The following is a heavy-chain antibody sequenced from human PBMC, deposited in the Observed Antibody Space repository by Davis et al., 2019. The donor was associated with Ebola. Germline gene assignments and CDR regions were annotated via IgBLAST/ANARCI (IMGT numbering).Heavy chain of an antibody. D-gene: IGHD6-19*01. Sequence: GGSLRLSCAASGFTFISFWMTWVRQVPGKGLEWVANIKKDGSDVYYVDSVRGRFTFSRDNARNSLYLQMNNLRAEDTAVYYCAKVAGTKYSTGWNDYFEDWGQGTLVTVSS. V-gene: IGHV3-7*01. CDR1: GFTFISFW. CDR3: AKVAGTKYSTGWNDYFED. J-gene: IGHJ4*02. CDR2: IKKDGSDV.